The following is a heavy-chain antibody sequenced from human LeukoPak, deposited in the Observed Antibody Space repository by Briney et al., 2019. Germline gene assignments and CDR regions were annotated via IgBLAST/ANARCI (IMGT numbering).Heavy chain of an antibody. J-gene: IGHJ4*02. D-gene: IGHD2-2*01. CDR2: INHSGST. Sequence: SETLSLTRAVYGGSFSGYYWSWIRQPPGKGLEWIGEINHSGSTNYNPSLKSRVTISVDTSKNQFSLKLSSVTAADTAVYYCASGCSSTSCFNGAFDYWGQGTLVTVSS. CDR3: ASGCSSTSCFNGAFDY. CDR1: GGSFSGYY. V-gene: IGHV4-34*01.